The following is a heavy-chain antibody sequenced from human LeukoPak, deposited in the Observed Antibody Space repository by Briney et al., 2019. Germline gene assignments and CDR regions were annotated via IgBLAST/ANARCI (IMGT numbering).Heavy chain of an antibody. CDR2: INPNSGGT. Sequence: ASVKVSCKASGYTFTGYYMHWVRQAPGQGLEWMGWINPNSGGTNYAQKFQGRVTMTRDTSISTACMELSRLRSDDTAVYYCARGSTTGTSLPHDPWGQGTLVTVSS. CDR1: GYTFTGYY. D-gene: IGHD1-1*01. J-gene: IGHJ5*02. CDR3: ARGSTTGTSLPHDP. V-gene: IGHV1-2*02.